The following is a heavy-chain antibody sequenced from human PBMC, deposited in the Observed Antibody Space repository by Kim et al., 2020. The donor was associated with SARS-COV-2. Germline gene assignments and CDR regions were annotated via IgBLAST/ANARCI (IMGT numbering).Heavy chain of an antibody. Sequence: NPSRQSRVTISVDTSKNQFSLKLSSVTAADTAVYYCARLSWNDTLSAFDYWGQGTLVTVSS. CDR3: ARLSWNDTLSAFDY. D-gene: IGHD1-1*01. V-gene: IGHV4-34*01. J-gene: IGHJ4*02.